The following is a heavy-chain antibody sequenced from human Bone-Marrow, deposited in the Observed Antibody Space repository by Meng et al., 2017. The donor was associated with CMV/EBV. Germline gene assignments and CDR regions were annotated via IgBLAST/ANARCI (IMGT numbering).Heavy chain of an antibody. V-gene: IGHV1-2*02. J-gene: IGHJ4*02. CDR3: ARGHRGFDY. Sequence: ASGKVSCKASGYTLSGYYMHWVRQAPRQGLEWMGWINPNSGGTKYAQKFQGRVTMTRDTSISTAYMELSRLRSDDTAVYYCARGHRGFDYWGQGTLVTVSS. CDR1: GYTLSGYY. CDR2: INPNSGGT.